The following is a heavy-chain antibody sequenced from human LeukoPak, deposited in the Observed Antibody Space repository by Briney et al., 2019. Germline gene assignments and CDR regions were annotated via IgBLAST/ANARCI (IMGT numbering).Heavy chain of an antibody. CDR3: ARTSPVGWLRLRTNWFDP. V-gene: IGHV1-8*02. CDR2: INPSGGNT. Sequence: ASVKVSCKASGYTFTSYGISWVRQAPGQGLEWMGIINPSGGNTGYAQKFQGRVTMTRNTSISTAYMELSSLRSEDTAVYYCARTSPVGWLRLRTNWFDPWGQGTLVTVSS. CDR1: GYTFTSYG. D-gene: IGHD5-12*01. J-gene: IGHJ5*02.